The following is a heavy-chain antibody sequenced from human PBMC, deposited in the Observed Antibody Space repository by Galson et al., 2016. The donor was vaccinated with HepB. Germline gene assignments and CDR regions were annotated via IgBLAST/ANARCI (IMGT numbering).Heavy chain of an antibody. CDR1: GGSVSSGSYC. D-gene: IGHD1-26*01. J-gene: IGHJ4*03. Sequence: SETLSLTCTVSGGSVSSGSYCWSWIRQPPGKGLERIGYIYYTGSTKYNPSIKSRVTMSVDTSRNQFSLRLSSVTAADTAMYYCARAYRVEAPFDYWGQGTMVTVSS. V-gene: IGHV4-61*01. CDR2: IYYTGST. CDR3: ARAYRVEAPFDY.